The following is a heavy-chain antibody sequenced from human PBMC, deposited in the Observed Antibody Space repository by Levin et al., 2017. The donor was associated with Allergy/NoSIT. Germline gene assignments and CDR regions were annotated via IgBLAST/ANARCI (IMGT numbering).Heavy chain of an antibody. CDR1: GFTFSRHA. CDR2: ISGSGGSI. D-gene: IGHD6-19*01. CDR3: AREDRGSGWYFEMGFDY. Sequence: GESLKISCAASGFTFSRHAVAWVRQAPGKGLEWVSAISGSGGSIYYADSVKGRFTISRDNSKNTLYLQVNSLRSEDTAVYYCAREDRGSGWYFEMGFDYWGQGTLVTVSS. V-gene: IGHV3-23*01. J-gene: IGHJ4*02.